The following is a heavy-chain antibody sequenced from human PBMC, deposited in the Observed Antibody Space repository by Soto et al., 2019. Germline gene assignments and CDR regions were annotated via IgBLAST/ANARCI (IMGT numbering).Heavy chain of an antibody. J-gene: IGHJ5*02. CDR3: ARTFTISGEKGWFDP. Sequence: QVQLQQWGAGLLKPSETLSLTCAVYGGSFSGYYWSWIRQPPVKGLEWIGEINHSGSTNYNPSLKRRVTISVDTSKNQFSLKLSSVTAADTAVYYCARTFTISGEKGWFDPWGQGTLVTVSS. V-gene: IGHV4-34*01. CDR2: INHSGST. CDR1: GGSFSGYY. D-gene: IGHD3-3*01.